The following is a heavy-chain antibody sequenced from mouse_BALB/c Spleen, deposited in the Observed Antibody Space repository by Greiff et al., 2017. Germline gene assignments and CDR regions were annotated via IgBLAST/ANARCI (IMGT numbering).Heavy chain of an antibody. Sequence: VQVVESGPGLVQPSQSLSITCTVSGFSLTSYGVHWVRQSPGKGLEWLGVIWSGGSTDYNAAFISRLSISKDNSKSQVFFKMNSLQADDTAIYYCARSIYDGYYDAMDYWGQGTSVTVSS. J-gene: IGHJ4*01. CDR3: ARSIYDGYYDAMDY. CDR1: GFSLTSYG. CDR2: IWSGGST. V-gene: IGHV2-4-1*01. D-gene: IGHD2-3*01.